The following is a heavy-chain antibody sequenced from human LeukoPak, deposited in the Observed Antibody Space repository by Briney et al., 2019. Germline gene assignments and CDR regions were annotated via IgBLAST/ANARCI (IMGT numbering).Heavy chain of an antibody. CDR3: SKYQLFAFDI. V-gene: IGHV4-34*03. CDR2: IYHSGST. J-gene: IGHJ3*02. CDR1: GGSFSGYY. D-gene: IGHD6-6*01. Sequence: SGTLSLACAVYGGSFSGYYWSWVRQPPGKGLEWIGEIYHSGSTNYNPSLKSRVTISVDKSKNQFSLKLSSVTAADTAVYYCSKYQLFAFDIWGQGTMVTVSS.